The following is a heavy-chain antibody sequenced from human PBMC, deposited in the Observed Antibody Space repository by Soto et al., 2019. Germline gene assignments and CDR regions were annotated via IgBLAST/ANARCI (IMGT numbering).Heavy chain of an antibody. Sequence: QVQLRESGPGLVKPSQTLSLTCSVSGASVAGGSYYWSWVRQPPGKGLEWIGYIPSRGRPFYNPSLTSRGTTSADTSTNQLSLQLTSVTAADTAVYYCARDTYSGYDFGLWGQGTLVTVSS. CDR1: GASVAGGSYY. D-gene: IGHD5-12*01. CDR3: ARDTYSGYDFGL. V-gene: IGHV4-30-4*01. CDR2: IPSRGRP. J-gene: IGHJ5*02.